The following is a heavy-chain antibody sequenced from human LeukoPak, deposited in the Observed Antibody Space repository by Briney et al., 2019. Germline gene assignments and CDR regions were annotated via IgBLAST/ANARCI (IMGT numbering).Heavy chain of an antibody. CDR3: ARPQFYYDSSGYSFRFDP. V-gene: IGHV4-38-2*02. CDR2: IYYSGST. Sequence: SETLSLTCSVSGYSLSSAYYWGWIRQPPGKGLEWIGSIYYSGSTYYNPSLKSRATISVDTSKNQFSLKLGSVTAADTAVYYCARPQFYYDSSGYSFRFDPWGQGTLVTVSS. CDR1: GYSLSSAYY. J-gene: IGHJ5*02. D-gene: IGHD3-22*01.